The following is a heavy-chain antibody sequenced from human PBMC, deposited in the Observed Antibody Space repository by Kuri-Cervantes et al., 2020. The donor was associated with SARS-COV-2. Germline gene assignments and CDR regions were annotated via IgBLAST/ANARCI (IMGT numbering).Heavy chain of an antibody. CDR1: GGTFSSYA. V-gene: IGHV1-69*11. J-gene: IGHJ6*03. CDR2: IIPILGTA. D-gene: IGHD2-2*01. CDR3: ARASTYCSSTSCYDYYYMEV. Sequence: SVKVSCKASGGTFSSYAISWVRQAPGQGLEWMGRIIPILGTANYAQKFQGRVTITADESTSTAYMELSSLRSEDTAVYYCARASTYCSSTSCYDYYYMEVWGKGTTVTVSS.